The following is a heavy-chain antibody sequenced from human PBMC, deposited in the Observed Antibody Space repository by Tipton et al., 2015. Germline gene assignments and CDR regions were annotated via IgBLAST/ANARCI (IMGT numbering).Heavy chain of an antibody. J-gene: IGHJ6*02. D-gene: IGHD3-10*01. CDR2: IKTDGSDE. CDR1: GFTFTNYW. V-gene: IGHV3-7*01. CDR3: ARLRGRGGFYEMDA. Sequence: SLRLSCVASGFTFTNYWMSWVRQAPGKGPEWVANIKTDGSDEYYVDSVKGRFTISRDNAKNSVYLQMNSLRVEDTAIYYCARLRGRGGFYEMDAWGQGTTVTVSS.